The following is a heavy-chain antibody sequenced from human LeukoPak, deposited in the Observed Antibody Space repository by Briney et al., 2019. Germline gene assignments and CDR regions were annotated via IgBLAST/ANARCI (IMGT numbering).Heavy chain of an antibody. V-gene: IGHV4-38-2*01. D-gene: IGHD5-24*01. CDR3: ARQQDGYNYHFDY. Sequence: SETLSLTCAVSGYSISSGYYWGWIRQPPGKGLEWIGSIYHSGSTYYNPSLKSRATISVDTSKDQFSLKLSSVTAADTAVYYCARQQDGYNYHFDYWGQGTLVTVSS. CDR2: IYHSGST. CDR1: GYSISSGYY. J-gene: IGHJ4*02.